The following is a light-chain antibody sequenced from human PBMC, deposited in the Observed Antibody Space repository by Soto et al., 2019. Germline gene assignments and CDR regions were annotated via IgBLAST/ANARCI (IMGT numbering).Light chain of an antibody. J-gene: IGKJ1*01. CDR1: QSFSNY. V-gene: IGKV3-11*01. CDR3: QQYDNWPWT. Sequence: EIXLTQSAANLXLCPGERATLXCRASQSFSNYLVWYQQRTGEAPRLLIAGASNRAQGRPERFSGSGSGTDFTLTISNRQSEDFAVYYRQQYDNWPWTFGQGTKVDIK. CDR2: GAS.